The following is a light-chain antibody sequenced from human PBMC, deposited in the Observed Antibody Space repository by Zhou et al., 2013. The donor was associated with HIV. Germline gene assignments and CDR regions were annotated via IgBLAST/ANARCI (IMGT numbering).Light chain of an antibody. CDR1: QSVTSY. J-gene: IGKJ2*01. CDR2: DAS. CDR3: QQYGSSPYT. V-gene: IGKV3-20*01. Sequence: EIVLTQSPATLSLSPGDRATLSCRASQSVTSYLAWYQQKPGQAPRLLIYDASNRATGIPDRFSGSGSGTDFTLTISRLEPEDFAVYYCQQYGSSPYTFGQGTKLEIK.